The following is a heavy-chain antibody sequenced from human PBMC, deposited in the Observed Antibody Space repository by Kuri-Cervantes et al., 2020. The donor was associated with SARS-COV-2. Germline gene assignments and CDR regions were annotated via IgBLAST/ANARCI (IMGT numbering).Heavy chain of an antibody. CDR3: PKDILKGYLGY. D-gene: IGHD3-9*01. V-gene: IGHV3-74*01. CDR1: GFTFSGNW. CDR2: INPDGSYT. J-gene: IGHJ4*02. Sequence: LTCAASGFTFSGNWIRWVRQAPGKGLVWVSRINPDGSYTNNADSVKGRFTLSRDNAKNMLFLQMIRLRAEDTAVYYGPKDILKGYLGYWGQGTLVTVSS.